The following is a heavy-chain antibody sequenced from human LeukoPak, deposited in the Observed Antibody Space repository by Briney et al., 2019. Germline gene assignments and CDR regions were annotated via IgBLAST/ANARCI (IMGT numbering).Heavy chain of an antibody. CDR2: INHSGGT. CDR3: ARGQGATVPQVGKNWFDP. CDR1: GESFSDFSGYY. D-gene: IGHD1-26*01. Sequence: SETLSLTCAVSGESFSDFSGYYWSWIRLTPGKGLEWIAEINHSGGTKFNPALESRLSTSLEETRNQFSLNLRSVTAADSGVYYCARGQGATVPQVGKNWFDPWGQGTRVIVSS. V-gene: IGHV4-34*01. J-gene: IGHJ5*02.